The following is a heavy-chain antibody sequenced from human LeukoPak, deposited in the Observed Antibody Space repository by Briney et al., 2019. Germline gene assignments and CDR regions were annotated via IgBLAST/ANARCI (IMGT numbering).Heavy chain of an antibody. CDR3: ARGKTMVYCGGDCYRFDN. CDR1: GYTFSGYY. CDR2: INPNSGGT. Sequence: ASVKVSCKASGYTFSGYYMHWVRQAPGQGLEWVGWINPNSGGTNYAQKFQGRVTMTRDTSISTAYMELSRLLSGDTAVYYCARGKTMVYCGGDCYRFDNWSQGTLVTVSS. J-gene: IGHJ4*02. V-gene: IGHV1-2*02. D-gene: IGHD2-21*02.